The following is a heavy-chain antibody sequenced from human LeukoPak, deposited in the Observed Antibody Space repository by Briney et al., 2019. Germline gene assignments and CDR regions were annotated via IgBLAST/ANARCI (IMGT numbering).Heavy chain of an antibody. CDR2: ISSSSSYI. J-gene: IGHJ4*02. Sequence: GGSLRLSCAASGFTFSSYSMNWVRQAPGKGLEWVSSISSSSSYIYYADSVKGRFTISRDNAKNSLYLQMNSLRAEDTAAYYCARMNGGDFDYWGQGTLVTVSS. CDR3: ARMNGGDFDY. D-gene: IGHD3-16*01. V-gene: IGHV3-21*01. CDR1: GFTFSSYS.